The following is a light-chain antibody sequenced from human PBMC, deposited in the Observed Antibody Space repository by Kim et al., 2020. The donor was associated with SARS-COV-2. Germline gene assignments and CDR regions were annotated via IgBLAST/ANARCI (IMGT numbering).Light chain of an antibody. CDR2: EGS. Sequence: QSVSICCTVPSVDFMVMNHLAWDQPHTGKAPQLRIYEGSKRPPGVPDRFSGSKSGNTASLPVSGLQAEDEADYYCSSSAGSNNWVFCGGTQLTVL. CDR1: SVDFMVMNH. J-gene: IGLJ3*02. CDR3: SSSAGSNNWV. V-gene: IGLV2-8*01.